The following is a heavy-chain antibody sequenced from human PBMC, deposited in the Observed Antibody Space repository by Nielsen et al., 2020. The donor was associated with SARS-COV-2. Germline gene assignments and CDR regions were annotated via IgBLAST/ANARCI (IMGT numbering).Heavy chain of an antibody. V-gene: IGHV3-30*02. CDR1: GFTFSSYG. CDR3: VVTRVY. J-gene: IGHJ4*02. CDR2: IWYDGRKK. D-gene: IGHD4-23*01. Sequence: GESLKISCAASGFTFSSYGMNWVRQAPGKGLEWVAVIWYDGRKKYHADSVKGRFTISRDNSKNTLYLQMNSLRAEDTAVYYCVVTRVYWGQGTLVTVSS.